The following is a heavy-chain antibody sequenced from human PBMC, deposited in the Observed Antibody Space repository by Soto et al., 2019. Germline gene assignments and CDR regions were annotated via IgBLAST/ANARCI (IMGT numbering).Heavy chain of an antibody. D-gene: IGHD2-15*01. CDR1: GFTFSSYW. J-gene: IGHJ4*02. V-gene: IGHV3-7*01. Sequence: GGSLRLSCAASGFTFSSYWMSWVRQAPGKGLEWVANIKQDGSEKYYVDAVKGRFTISRDNAKNSLYLQMKSLRAEDTAVYYCARERDIVVVVAPDYFDYWGQGTLVTVSS. CDR2: IKQDGSEK. CDR3: ARERDIVVVVAPDYFDY.